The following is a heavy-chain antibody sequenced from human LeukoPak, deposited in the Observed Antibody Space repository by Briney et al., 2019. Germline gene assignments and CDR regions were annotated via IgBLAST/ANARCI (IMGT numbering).Heavy chain of an antibody. CDR2: INHSGST. CDR1: GGSFSGYY. CDR3: AREYSSGWYPYYYYYYMDV. Sequence: PSETLSLTCAVYGGSFSGYYWSWLRQPPGKGLEWIGEINHSGSTNYNPSLKSRVTISVDTSKTQFSLKLSSVTAADTAVYYCAREYSSGWYPYYYYYYMDVWGKGTTVTISS. J-gene: IGHJ6*03. D-gene: IGHD6-19*01. V-gene: IGHV4-34*01.